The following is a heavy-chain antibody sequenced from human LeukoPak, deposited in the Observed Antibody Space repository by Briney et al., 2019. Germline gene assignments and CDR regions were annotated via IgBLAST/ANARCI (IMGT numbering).Heavy chain of an antibody. CDR1: GFTFSSYA. J-gene: IGHJ4*02. V-gene: IGHV3-30-3*01. CDR2: ISYDGSNK. D-gene: IGHD3-9*01. CDR3: ARDYDDILTGFFDY. Sequence: QAGGSPRLSCAASGFTFSSYAMHWVRQAPGKGLEWVAVISYDGSNKYYADSVKGRFTISRDNSKNTLYLQMNSLRAEDTAVYYCARDYDDILTGFFDYWGPGTLVTVPS.